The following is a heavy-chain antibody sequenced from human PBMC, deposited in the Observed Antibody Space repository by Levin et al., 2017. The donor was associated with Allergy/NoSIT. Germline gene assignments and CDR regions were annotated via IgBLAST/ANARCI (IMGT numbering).Heavy chain of an antibody. V-gene: IGHV5-51*01. CDR1: GYSFTSYW. CDR3: ARHPGLWFGELSQNWFDP. J-gene: IGHJ5*02. Sequence: GESLKISCKGSGYSFTSYWIGWVRQMPGKGLEWMGIIYPGDSDTRYSPSFQGQVTISADKSISTAYLQWSSLKASDTAMYYCARHPGLWFGELSQNWFDPWGQGTLVTVSS. CDR2: IYPGDSDT. D-gene: IGHD3-10*01.